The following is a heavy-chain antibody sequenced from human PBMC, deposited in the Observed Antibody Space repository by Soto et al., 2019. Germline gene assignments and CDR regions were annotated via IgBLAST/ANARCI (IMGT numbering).Heavy chain of an antibody. D-gene: IGHD4-4*01. CDR1: GYGFTSYW. V-gene: IGHV5-51*01. Sequence: PGESLKISCKGSGYGFTSYWIGWVRQMPGKGLEWMGIIYPGDSDTRYSPSFQGQVTISADKSISTAYLQWSSLKASDTAMYYCARSYRPHYSNYVVYYYYGMDVWGQGTTVTVSS. CDR3: ARSYRPHYSNYVVYYYYGMDV. CDR2: IYPGDSDT. J-gene: IGHJ6*02.